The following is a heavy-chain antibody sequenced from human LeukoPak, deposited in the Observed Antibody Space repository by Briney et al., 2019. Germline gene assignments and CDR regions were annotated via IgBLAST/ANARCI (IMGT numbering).Heavy chain of an antibody. Sequence: GGSLRLSCAASGFTFSDYYMSWIRQAPGKGLECVSSISSSGINIYYADSVKGRFTISRDNAKNSVYLQMNSLRVEDTAVYYCARDRKASVNSDWFDPWGQGTLVTVSP. V-gene: IGHV3-11*01. D-gene: IGHD4-23*01. CDR1: GFTFSDYY. CDR2: ISSSGINI. CDR3: ARDRKASVNSDWFDP. J-gene: IGHJ5*02.